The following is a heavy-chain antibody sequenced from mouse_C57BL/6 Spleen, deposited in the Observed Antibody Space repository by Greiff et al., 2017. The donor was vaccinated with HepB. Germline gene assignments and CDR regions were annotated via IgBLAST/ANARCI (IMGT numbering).Heavy chain of an antibody. CDR1: GFTFSSYA. CDR3: TRAYDYPYWYFDV. V-gene: IGHV5-9-1*02. J-gene: IGHJ1*03. Sequence: EVMLVESGEGLVKPGGSLKLSCAASGFTFSSYAMSWVRQTPEKRLEWVAYISSGGDYIYYADTVKGRFTISRDNARNTLYLQMSSLKSEDTAMYYCTRAYDYPYWYFDVWGTGTTVTVSS. D-gene: IGHD2-4*01. CDR2: ISSGGDYI.